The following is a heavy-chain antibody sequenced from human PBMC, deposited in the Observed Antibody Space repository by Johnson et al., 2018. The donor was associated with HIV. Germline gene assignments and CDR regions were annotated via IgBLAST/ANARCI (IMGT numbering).Heavy chain of an antibody. J-gene: IGHJ3*02. CDR3: AKDLSRPTLNAFDI. D-gene: IGHD4-11*01. CDR1: GFTFSSYC. Sequence: QVQLVESGGGVVQPGRSLRLSCAASGFTFSSYCMHWVRQAPGKGLEWVAVLSYDGGNKYYADSVKGRFTISRDNSKNTLYLQMNSLRAEDTAIYYCAKDLSRPTLNAFDIWGQGTMVTVSS. V-gene: IGHV3-30*18. CDR2: LSYDGGNK.